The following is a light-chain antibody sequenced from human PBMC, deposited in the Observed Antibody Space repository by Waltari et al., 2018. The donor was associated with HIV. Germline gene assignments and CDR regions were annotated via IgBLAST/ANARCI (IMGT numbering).Light chain of an antibody. V-gene: IGKV1-33*01. CDR3: MQALQTPRT. Sequence: DIQMTQSQSSLSASVGDRVTITCQASQDISNYLNWYQQKPGKAPKLLIYDASNLETGVPSRFSGSGSGTDFTLKISRVEAEDVGVYYCMQALQTPRTFGQGTKVEIK. CDR1: QDISNY. J-gene: IGKJ1*01. CDR2: DAS.